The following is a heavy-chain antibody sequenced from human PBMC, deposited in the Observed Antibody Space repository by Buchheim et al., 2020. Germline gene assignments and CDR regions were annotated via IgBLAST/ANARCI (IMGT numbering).Heavy chain of an antibody. D-gene: IGHD3-10*01. CDR1: GGSFSGYY. CDR2: INHSGST. CDR3: ARSGYYGSGSYYNVPYYYGMDV. J-gene: IGHJ6*02. V-gene: IGHV4-34*01. Sequence: QVQLQQWGAGLLKPSETLSLTCAVYGGSFSGYYWSWIRQPPGKGLEWIGEINHSGSTNYNPSLKSRVTISVDTSKNQFSLKLSSVTAADTAVYYCARSGYYGSGSYYNVPYYYGMDVWGQGTT.